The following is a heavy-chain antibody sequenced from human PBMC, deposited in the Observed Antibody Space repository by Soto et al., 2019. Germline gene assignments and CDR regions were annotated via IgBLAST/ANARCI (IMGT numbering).Heavy chain of an antibody. Sequence: WGSLQISSAASGFSFSDFYMSGIRQAAWKGLEWISYISSSGSHTPYADSVKGRFTISRDNAKNSVYLQMNSMRAEETAVYYCARDVLLWFGELSGFDYWGQGTMVPVSS. V-gene: IGHV3-11*06. D-gene: IGHD3-10*01. CDR2: ISSSGSHT. CDR1: GFSFSDFY. J-gene: IGHJ4*02. CDR3: ARDVLLWFGELSGFDY.